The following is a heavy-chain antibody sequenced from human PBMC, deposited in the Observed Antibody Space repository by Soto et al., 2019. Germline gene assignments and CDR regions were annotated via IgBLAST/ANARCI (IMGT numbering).Heavy chain of an antibody. CDR2: IYYSGST. CDR3: GRQPGQGGRTTCSGYDSVDV. D-gene: IGHD2-2*01. Sequence: QLQLQESGPRLVKPSETLSLTCSVSGGSISSSSYSWGWIRQPPGKGLEWIGTIYYSGSTHYNPSRGGRVAIPAGPPNNQLSRRRSCVTAAGTAAYYCGRQPGQGGRTTCSGYDSVDVWGKATTVTVS. J-gene: IGHJ6*04. CDR1: GGSISSSSYS. V-gene: IGHV4-39*01.